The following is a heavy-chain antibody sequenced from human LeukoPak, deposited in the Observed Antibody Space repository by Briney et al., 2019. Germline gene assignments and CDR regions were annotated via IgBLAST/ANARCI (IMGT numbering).Heavy chain of an antibody. CDR3: ARDSGNYFDAFDI. CDR1: GFTLSSNW. J-gene: IGHJ3*02. V-gene: IGHV3-7*01. Sequence: PGGSLRLSCAASGFTLSSNWMTWVRQAPGKGLEWGANIKQDGSENHYVDSVKGRFTISRDKAKNSLYLQMNSLRAEDTAVYYCARDSGNYFDAFDIWGQGTMVTVSS. CDR2: IKQDGSEN. D-gene: IGHD1-26*01.